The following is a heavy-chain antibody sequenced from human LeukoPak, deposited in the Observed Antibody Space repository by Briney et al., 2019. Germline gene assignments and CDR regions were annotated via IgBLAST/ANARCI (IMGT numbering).Heavy chain of an antibody. CDR2: IRGKAYGGTT. CDR3: TRAEMATTSLDS. J-gene: IGHJ4*02. D-gene: IGHD5-24*01. CDR1: GFTFGDYA. V-gene: IGHV3-49*04. Sequence: PGGSLRLSCTTSGFTFGDYAMGWVRQAPGKGLEWVSFIRGKAYGGTTECAASVKRRFTISRDNSKNIAYLQMNSLKTEDTAVYYCTRAEMATTSLDSWGQGTPVIVSS.